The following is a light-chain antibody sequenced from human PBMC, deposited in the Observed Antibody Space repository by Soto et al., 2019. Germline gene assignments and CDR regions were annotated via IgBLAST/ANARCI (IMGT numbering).Light chain of an antibody. CDR3: SSYTNRRTII. V-gene: IGLV2-14*01. CDR2: DVT. Sequence: QSALTQPASVSGSPGQSITISCTGTSSDVGGYNYVSWYQQHPGKAPKLMVYDVTKRPSGVSYRFSGSKSGNTAPLTISGLQAEDEADYYCSSYTNRRTIIFGGGTKLTVL. J-gene: IGLJ2*01. CDR1: SSDVGGYNY.